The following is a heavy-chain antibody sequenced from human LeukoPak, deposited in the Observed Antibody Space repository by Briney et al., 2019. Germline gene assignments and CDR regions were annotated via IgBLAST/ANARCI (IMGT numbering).Heavy chain of an antibody. J-gene: IGHJ4*02. CDR2: ISGSGGST. CDR1: GFTFSSYA. Sequence: GGSLRLSCAASGFTFSSYAMSWVRRAPGKGLEWVSAISGSGGSTYYADSVKGRFTISRDNSKNTLYLQMNSLRAEDTAVYYCANAAAGTSGGYWGQGTLVTVSS. CDR3: ANAAAGTSGGY. V-gene: IGHV3-23*01. D-gene: IGHD6-13*01.